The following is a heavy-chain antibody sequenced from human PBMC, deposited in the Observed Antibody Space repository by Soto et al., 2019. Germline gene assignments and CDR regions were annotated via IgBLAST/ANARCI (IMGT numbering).Heavy chain of an antibody. CDR3: ARLGRITINYFFDY. J-gene: IGHJ4*02. V-gene: IGHV3-66*01. Sequence: EVQLVESGGGLVQPGGSLRLSCAASGFTVSSNYMSWVRQAPGKGLEWVSVIYSGGSTYYADSVKGRFTISRDISKNMLYLQMNSLRVEDTAVYFCARLGRITINYFFDYWGQGTLVTVSS. CDR2: IYSGGST. CDR1: GFTVSSNY. D-gene: IGHD3-10*01.